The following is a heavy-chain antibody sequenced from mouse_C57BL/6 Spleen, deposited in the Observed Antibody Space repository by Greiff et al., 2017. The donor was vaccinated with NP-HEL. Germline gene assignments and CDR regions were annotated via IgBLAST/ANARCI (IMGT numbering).Heavy chain of an antibody. CDR3: ARDYGSRGGFDY. J-gene: IGHJ2*01. CDR2: ISDGGSYT. CDR1: GFTFSSYA. D-gene: IGHD1-1*01. Sequence: EVKLVESGGGLVKPGGSLKLSCAASGFTFSSYAMSWVRQTPEKRLEWVATISDGGSYTYYPDNVKGRFTISRDNAKNNLYLQMSHLKSEDTAMYYCARDYGSRGGFDYWGQGTTLTVST. V-gene: IGHV5-4*01.